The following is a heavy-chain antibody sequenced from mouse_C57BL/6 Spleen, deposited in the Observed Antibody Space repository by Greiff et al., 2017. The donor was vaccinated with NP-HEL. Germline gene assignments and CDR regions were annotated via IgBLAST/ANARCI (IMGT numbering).Heavy chain of an antibody. CDR2: IRNKANGYTT. D-gene: IGHD4-1*01. CDR3: ARYAGYYAMDY. Sequence: VESGGGLVQPGGSLSLSCAASGFTFTDYYMSWVRQPPGKALEWLGFIRNKANGYTTEYSASVKGRFTISRDNSQSILYLQMNALRAEDSATYYCARYAGYYAMDYWGQGTSVTVSS. CDR1: GFTFTDYY. J-gene: IGHJ4*01. V-gene: IGHV7-3*01.